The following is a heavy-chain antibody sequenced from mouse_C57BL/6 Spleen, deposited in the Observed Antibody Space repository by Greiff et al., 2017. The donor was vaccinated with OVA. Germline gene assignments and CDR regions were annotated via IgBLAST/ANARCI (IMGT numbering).Heavy chain of an antibody. CDR2: IRLKSDNYAT. Sequence: EVKLMESGGGLVQPGGSMKLSCVASGFTFSNYWMNWVRQSPEKGLEWVAQIRLKSDNYATNYAESVKGRFTISRDDSNSSVYLQMNNLRAEGTGIDDCTYDDYPGAMDYWGQGTSVTVSS. V-gene: IGHV6-3*01. J-gene: IGHJ4*01. CDR3: TYDDYPGAMDY. D-gene: IGHD2-3*01. CDR1: GFTFSNYW.